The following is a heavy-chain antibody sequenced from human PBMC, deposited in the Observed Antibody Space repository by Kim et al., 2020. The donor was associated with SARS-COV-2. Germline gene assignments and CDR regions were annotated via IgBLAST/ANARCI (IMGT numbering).Heavy chain of an antibody. Sequence: GESLKISCKGSGYSFTSYWIGWVRQMPGKGLEWMGIIYPGDSDTRYSPSFQGQVTISADKSISTAYLQWSSLKASDTAMYYCARQVVDRAKDYGDYRPGSEGMDVWGQGTTVTVSS. J-gene: IGHJ6*02. V-gene: IGHV5-51*01. CDR1: GYSFTSYW. CDR3: ARQVVDRAKDYGDYRPGSEGMDV. CDR2: IYPGDSDT. D-gene: IGHD4-17*01.